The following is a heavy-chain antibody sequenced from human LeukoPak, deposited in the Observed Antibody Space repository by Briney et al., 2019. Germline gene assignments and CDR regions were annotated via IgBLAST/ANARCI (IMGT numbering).Heavy chain of an antibody. V-gene: IGHV4-59*08. CDR2: IYYSGST. J-gene: IGHJ4*02. CDR1: GGSISSYY. D-gene: IGHD1-26*01. Sequence: SETLSLTCTVSGGSISSYYWSWIRQPPGKGLEWIGYIYYSGSTNYNPSLKSRVTIVVDTSKNQFSLKLSSVTAADTAVYYCARAAVGATPFDYWGQGTLVTVSS. CDR3: ARAAVGATPFDY.